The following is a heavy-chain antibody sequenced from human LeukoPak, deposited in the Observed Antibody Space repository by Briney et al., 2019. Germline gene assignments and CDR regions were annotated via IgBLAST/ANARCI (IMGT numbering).Heavy chain of an antibody. CDR1: GFTFSDYY. Sequence: GRSLRLSCAASGFTFSDYYMSWLRQAPGKGLEWVSYISSSGSTIYYADSVKGRFTISRDNAKNSLYLQMNSLRAEDTAVYYCARAWEVYCSSTSCVKFDYWGQGTLVTVSS. V-gene: IGHV3-11*01. J-gene: IGHJ4*02. CDR2: ISSSGSTI. D-gene: IGHD2-2*01. CDR3: ARAWEVYCSSTSCVKFDY.